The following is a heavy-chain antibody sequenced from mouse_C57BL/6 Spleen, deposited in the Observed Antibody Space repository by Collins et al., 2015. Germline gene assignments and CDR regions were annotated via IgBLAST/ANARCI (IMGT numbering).Heavy chain of an antibody. CDR3: TRGLYGAFDY. Sequence: YINSANNSIYYADTVKGRFTISRDNAKNTLFLQMTSLRSEDTAMYFCTRGLYGAFDYWGQGTTLTVSS. D-gene: IGHD1-1*01. CDR2: INSANNSI. J-gene: IGHJ2*01. V-gene: IGHV5-17*01.